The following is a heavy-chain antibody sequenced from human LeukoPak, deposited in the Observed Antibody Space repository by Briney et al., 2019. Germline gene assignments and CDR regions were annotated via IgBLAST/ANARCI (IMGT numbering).Heavy chain of an antibody. Sequence: GGSLRLSCVASGFTFSTSWMGWVRQAPGKGLEWVANIKQDGSEKYSVDSVKGRFTISRDNAKNSLYLQMNSLRAEDTGVYYCARGIAAYYFDHWGQGTLVTVSS. CDR1: GFTFSTSW. V-gene: IGHV3-7*01. D-gene: IGHD6-6*01. J-gene: IGHJ4*02. CDR2: IKQDGSEK. CDR3: ARGIAAYYFDH.